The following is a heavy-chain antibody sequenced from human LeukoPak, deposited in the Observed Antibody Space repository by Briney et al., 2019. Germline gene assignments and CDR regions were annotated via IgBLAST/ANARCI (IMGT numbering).Heavy chain of an antibody. CDR3: ARVGAYYDSSAYFDY. CDR1: GYTFTGYY. J-gene: IGHJ4*02. CDR2: INPNSGGT. V-gene: IGHV1-2*02. Sequence: GASVKVSCKASGYTFTGYYMHRVRQAPGQGLEWMGWINPNSGGTNSAQNFQGRVTMTRDTSISTAYMELSRLTSDDTAVYYCARVGAYYDSSAYFDYWGQGTLVTVSS. D-gene: IGHD3-22*01.